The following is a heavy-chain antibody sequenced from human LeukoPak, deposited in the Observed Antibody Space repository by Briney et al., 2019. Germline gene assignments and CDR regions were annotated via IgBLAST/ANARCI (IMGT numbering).Heavy chain of an antibody. J-gene: IGHJ4*02. CDR3: ASPISSYYYDSSGYYRHHYFDY. Sequence: SETLSLTCAVYGGSFSGYYWSWIRQPPGKGLEWIGEINHSGSTNYNPSLKSRVTISVDTSKNQFSLKLSSVTAADTAVYYCASPISSYYYDSSGYYRHHYFDYWGQGTLVTVSS. D-gene: IGHD3-22*01. CDR1: GGSFSGYY. V-gene: IGHV4-34*01. CDR2: INHSGST.